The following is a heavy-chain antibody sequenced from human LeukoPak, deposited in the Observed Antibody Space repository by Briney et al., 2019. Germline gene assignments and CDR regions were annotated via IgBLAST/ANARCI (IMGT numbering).Heavy chain of an antibody. Sequence: SETLSLTCAVYGGSFSGYYWSWVRQPPGKGLEWIGEIYHSGSTNYNPSLKSRVTISVDTSKNQFSLKLSSVTAADTAVYYCARDRKRFDPWGQGTLVTVSS. CDR3: ARDRKRFDP. V-gene: IGHV4-34*01. D-gene: IGHD1-14*01. J-gene: IGHJ5*02. CDR1: GGSFSGYY. CDR2: IYHSGST.